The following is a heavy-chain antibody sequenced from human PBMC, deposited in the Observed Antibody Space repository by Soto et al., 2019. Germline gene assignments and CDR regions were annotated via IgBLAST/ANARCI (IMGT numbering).Heavy chain of an antibody. J-gene: IGHJ5*02. CDR3: AKDQKQWLNNNWFDP. V-gene: IGHV3-23*01. CDR2: ISGSGGST. Sequence: GGSLRLSCAASGFTFSSYAMSWVRQAPGKGLEWVSAISGSGGSTYYADSVKGRFTISRDNSKNTLYLQMNSLRAEDTAVYYCAKDQKQWLNNNWFDPWGQGTLVTVSS. D-gene: IGHD6-19*01. CDR1: GFTFSSYA.